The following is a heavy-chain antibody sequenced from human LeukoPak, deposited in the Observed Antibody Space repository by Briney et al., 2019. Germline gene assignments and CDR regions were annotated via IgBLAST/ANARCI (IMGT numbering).Heavy chain of an antibody. D-gene: IGHD2-2*01. Sequence: GASVKVSCKASGYTFTSYGISWVRQAPGQGLEWMGWISAYNGNTNYAQKLQGRVTMTTDTSTSTAYMELRSLRSDDTAAYYCARLIVVVPAALDAFDIWGQGTMVTVSS. CDR2: ISAYNGNT. CDR3: ARLIVVVPAALDAFDI. V-gene: IGHV1-18*01. CDR1: GYTFTSYG. J-gene: IGHJ3*02.